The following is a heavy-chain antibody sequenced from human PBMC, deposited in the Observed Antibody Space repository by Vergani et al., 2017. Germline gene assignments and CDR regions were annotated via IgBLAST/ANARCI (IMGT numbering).Heavy chain of an antibody. CDR2: ISYDGTQK. D-gene: IGHD1-1*01. CDR1: GFTSSYYG. V-gene: IGHV3-30*03. Sequence: QVQLVESGGGVVQPGRSLRLSCVVSGFTSSYYGMHWVRQAPGKGLEWVAVISYDGTQKYYADSVKGRFTISRDNSKSTLYLQMNSLSTEDTAVYYCATKSFGTPGCQIGYFKEWGQGTLVTVSS. J-gene: IGHJ1*01. CDR3: ATKSFGTPGCQIGYFKE.